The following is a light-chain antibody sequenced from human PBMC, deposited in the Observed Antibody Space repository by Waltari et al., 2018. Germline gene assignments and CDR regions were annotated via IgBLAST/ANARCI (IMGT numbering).Light chain of an antibody. V-gene: IGLV2-8*01. CDR1: SSDVGAYNY. CDR3: TSNAGSNNYV. Sequence: QSSLTQPPSASGSLGQMLTISCTGTSSDVGAYNYVSWYQQHPGTAPKLIIYEVNKRPSGDPERFSGYKSGNTASLIISGLQAEDGGDYDCTSNAGSNNYVFGTGTEVTVL. CDR2: EVN. J-gene: IGLJ1*01.